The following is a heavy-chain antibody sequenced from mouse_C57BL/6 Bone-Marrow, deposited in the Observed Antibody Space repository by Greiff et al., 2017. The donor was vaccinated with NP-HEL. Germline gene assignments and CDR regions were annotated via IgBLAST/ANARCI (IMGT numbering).Heavy chain of an antibody. V-gene: IGHV7-3*01. D-gene: IGHD2-3*01. CDR1: GFTFTDYY. CDR2: IRNKANGYTT. J-gene: IGHJ1*03. Sequence: EVQRVESGGGLVQPGGSLSLSCAASGFTFTDYYMSWVRQPPGKALEWLGFIRNKANGYTTEYSASVKGRFTISRDNSQSILYLQMNALRAEDSATYYCARYRRDGYWYFDVWGTGTTVTVSS. CDR3: ARYRRDGYWYFDV.